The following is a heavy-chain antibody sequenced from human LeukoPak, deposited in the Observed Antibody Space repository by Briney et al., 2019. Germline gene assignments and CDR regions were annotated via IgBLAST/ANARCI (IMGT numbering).Heavy chain of an antibody. CDR2: INPNGGKK. CDR1: GITFSGAY. J-gene: IGHJ6*02. D-gene: IGHD5-12*01. CDR3: ARXRRVGTSPFYGTDV. V-gene: IGHV3-7*04. Sequence: PGGSLRLSCAASGITFSGAYXTWXXQAPGKGLEWVANINPNGGKKSYVNSVKGRFTISRDNAKDSLYLQMKSLRAEDTAVYYCARXRRVGTSPFYGTDVWGQGTTVTVSS.